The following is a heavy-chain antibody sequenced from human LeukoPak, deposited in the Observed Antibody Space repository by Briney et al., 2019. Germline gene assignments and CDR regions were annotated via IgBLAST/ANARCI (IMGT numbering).Heavy chain of an antibody. Sequence: SETLSLTCTLSGGTVTSSTYFWGWIRQPPGKGLEWIGSISYSGATYYNPSLKSPVSMSVHTSKNQFSLKLSSVTAADTAVYYCARDGFYYHYYMDVWGEGTTVTVSS. CDR2: ISYSGAT. J-gene: IGHJ6*03. CDR3: ARDGFYYHYYMDV. V-gene: IGHV4-39*07. CDR1: GGTVTSSTYF.